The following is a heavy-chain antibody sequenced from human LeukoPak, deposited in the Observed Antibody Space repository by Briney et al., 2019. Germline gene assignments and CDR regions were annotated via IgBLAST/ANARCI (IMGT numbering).Heavy chain of an antibody. D-gene: IGHD1-7*01. CDR2: INPNSGST. V-gene: IGHV1-2*02. Sequence: ASVKVSCKASGYTLTDFYLHWVRQAPGRGLEWMGWINPNSGSTSFAQTFQGRVTVTRDTSISTVYMELSRLTSDDSGVYYCARPPSDWNYVSLFDFWGQGTLVTVSS. CDR3: ARPPSDWNYVSLFDF. CDR1: GYTLTDFY. J-gene: IGHJ4*02.